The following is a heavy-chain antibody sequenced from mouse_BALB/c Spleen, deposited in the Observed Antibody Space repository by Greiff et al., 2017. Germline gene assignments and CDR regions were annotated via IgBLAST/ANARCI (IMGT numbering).Heavy chain of an antibody. D-gene: IGHD2-3*01. CDR2: INPYNGGT. CDR1: GYSFTGYT. V-gene: IGHV1-18*01. J-gene: IGHJ3*01. Sequence: DVKLQESGPDLVKPGASMKISCKASGYSFTGYTMTWVKQSHGKNLEWIGLINPYNGGTSYNQKFTGKATLTIDKSSSTAYMELLSLTSEDSAVYYCARDDGYPFAYWGQGTLVSVSA. CDR3: ARDDGYPFAY.